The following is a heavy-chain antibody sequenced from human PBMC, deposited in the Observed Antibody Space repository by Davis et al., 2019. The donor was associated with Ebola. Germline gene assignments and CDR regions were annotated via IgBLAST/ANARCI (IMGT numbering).Heavy chain of an antibody. J-gene: IGHJ4*02. CDR3: ARSSRYYYDSSGYYWLNY. CDR2: INAGNGNT. V-gene: IGHV1-3*01. Sequence: ASVKVSCKASGYTFTSYAMHWVRQAPGQRLEWMGWINAGNGNTKYSQKFQGRVTITRDTSASTAYMELSSLRSEDTAVYYCARSSRYYYDSSGYYWLNYWGQGTLVTVSS. D-gene: IGHD3-22*01. CDR1: GYTFTSYA.